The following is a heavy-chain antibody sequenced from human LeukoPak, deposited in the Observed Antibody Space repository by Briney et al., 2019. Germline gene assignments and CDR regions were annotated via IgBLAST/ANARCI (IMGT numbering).Heavy chain of an antibody. V-gene: IGHV3-30*02. D-gene: IGHD2-15*01. CDR1: GFTFSNYG. CDR3: ANRYCSGGSCHRDY. Sequence: PGGSLRLSCAASGFTFSNYGMRWVRQAPGKGLEWVAFIQYDGSNKYYADSVKGRFTISRDNSKNTLYLQMNSLRAEDTALYYCANRYCSGGSCHRDYWGQGTLVTVSS. J-gene: IGHJ4*02. CDR2: IQYDGSNK.